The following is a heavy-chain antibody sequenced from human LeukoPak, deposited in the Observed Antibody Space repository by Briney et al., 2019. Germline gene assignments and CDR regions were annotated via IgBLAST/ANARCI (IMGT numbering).Heavy chain of an antibody. CDR2: ISGSGDST. J-gene: IGHJ4*02. CDR3: AKDWRADF. Sequence: GGSLRLSCAASGFTFSNYPMTWVRQAPGKGLEWVSAISGSGDSTKYAASVKGRFITSRDNSKNTLYLQMNGLRAEDTAVYYCAKDWRADFWGQGTLVTVSS. V-gene: IGHV3-23*01. CDR1: GFTFSNYP.